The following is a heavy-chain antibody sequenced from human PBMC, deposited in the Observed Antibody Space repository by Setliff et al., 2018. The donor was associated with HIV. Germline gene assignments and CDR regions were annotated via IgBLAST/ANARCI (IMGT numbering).Heavy chain of an antibody. CDR2: IWYDGTNI. CDR1: GFTFSSHA. CDR3: ARLIATLGMALTASPDFDF. V-gene: IGHV3-33*01. Sequence: GESLKISCVVSGFTFSSHAMHWVRQAPGKGLEWVAVIWYDGTNIYYADSVKGRFTISRDNSKNTLYLQLNNLRAEDTATYYCARLIATLGMALTASPDFDFWGPGTLVTVSS. J-gene: IGHJ4*02. D-gene: IGHD7-27*01.